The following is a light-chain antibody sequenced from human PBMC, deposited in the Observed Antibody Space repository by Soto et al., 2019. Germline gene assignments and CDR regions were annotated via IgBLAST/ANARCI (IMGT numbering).Light chain of an antibody. CDR3: QQTYSAPFN. CDR1: QRLFSF. Sequence: DIQMTQSPSSLSASVGDSVTLTCRASQRLFSFLNWYQQAPGRAPKLLISTAYKLQSRVPSRFSGSESVTEFTLTISSLQPEDFAIYFCQQTYSAPFNFGPGTKVDVK. J-gene: IGKJ3*01. V-gene: IGKV1-39*01. CDR2: TAY.